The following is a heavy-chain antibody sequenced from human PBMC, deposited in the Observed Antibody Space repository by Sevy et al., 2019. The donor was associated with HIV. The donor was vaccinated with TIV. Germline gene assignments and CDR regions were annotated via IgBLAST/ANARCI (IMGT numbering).Heavy chain of an antibody. CDR1: RGSISNYY. D-gene: IGHD3-22*01. Sequence: SETLSLTCTVSRGSISNYYWSWIRQPPGKGLEWIGRIYASGRTNYNPSLKSRVTMSVDTSKNQFSLKLSSVTAADTAVYYCARGLWYYDSSGFQYYFDYWGQGTLVTVSS. CDR2: IYASGRT. V-gene: IGHV4-4*07. J-gene: IGHJ4*02. CDR3: ARGLWYYDSSGFQYYFDY.